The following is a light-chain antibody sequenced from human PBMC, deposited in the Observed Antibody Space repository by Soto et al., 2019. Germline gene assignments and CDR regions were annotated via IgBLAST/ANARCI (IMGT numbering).Light chain of an antibody. CDR1: SSSIGSNT. J-gene: IGLJ1*01. CDR3: AAWDDSLNVFYV. CDR2: SNN. V-gene: IGLV1-44*01. Sequence: QSVLTQPPSASGTPGQRVTISCSGSSSSIGSNTVNWYQQLPGTAPKLLIYSNNQRPSGVPDRFSGSKSGTSASLAISGLQSEDEADYYCAAWDDSLNVFYVFGTGTKLTVL.